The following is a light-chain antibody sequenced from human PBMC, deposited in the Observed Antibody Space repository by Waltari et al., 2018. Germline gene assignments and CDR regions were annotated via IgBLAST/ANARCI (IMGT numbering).Light chain of an antibody. CDR3: SSYAGSNNRV. J-gene: IGLJ3*02. Sequence: QSALTQPPSASGSPGQSVTISCTGTSSDVGGYNYVSWYQQHPGKAPKLMIYEVNKRPSGVPDRFSGSQSGNTASLIVSGLQAEDEADYYCSSYAGSNNRVFGGGTKLTVL. CDR2: EVN. V-gene: IGLV2-8*01. CDR1: SSDVGGYNY.